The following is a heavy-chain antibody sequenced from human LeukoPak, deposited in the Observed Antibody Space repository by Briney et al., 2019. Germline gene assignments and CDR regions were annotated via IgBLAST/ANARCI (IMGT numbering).Heavy chain of an antibody. D-gene: IGHD6-6*01. V-gene: IGHV4-59*08. CDR1: GGSISSYY. CDR3: ARQNRYSSSSEFDY. Sequence: SETLSLTCTVSGGSISSYYWSWIRQPPGKGLEWIGYIYASGSASYNPSLKSRVTISVDTSRNHLSLKLGSVTAADTAVYYCARQNRYSSSSEFDYWGLGTLATVSS. J-gene: IGHJ4*02. CDR2: IYASGSA.